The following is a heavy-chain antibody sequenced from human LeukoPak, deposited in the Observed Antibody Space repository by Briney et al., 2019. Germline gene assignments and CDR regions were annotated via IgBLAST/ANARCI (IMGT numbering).Heavy chain of an antibody. Sequence: GGSLRLSCAASGFTFSSYGMHWVRQAPGKGLEWVAVISCDGSNKYYADSVKGRFTISRDNSKNTLCLQMNSLRAEDTAVYYCAKDKFRFDYWGQGTLVTVSS. CDR1: GFTFSSYG. V-gene: IGHV3-30*18. CDR3: AKDKFRFDY. CDR2: ISCDGSNK. J-gene: IGHJ4*02.